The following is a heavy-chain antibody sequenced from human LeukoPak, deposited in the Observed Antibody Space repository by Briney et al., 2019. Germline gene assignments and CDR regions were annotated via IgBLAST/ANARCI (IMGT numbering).Heavy chain of an antibody. J-gene: IGHJ4*02. CDR2: IHYSGST. CDR3: ASLHNFDLYY. CDR1: GASIGNYY. V-gene: IGHV4-59*05. D-gene: IGHD3-9*01. Sequence: SETLSLTCTVSGASIGNYYWSWIRQPAGKGLEWIGSIHYSGSTYYNPSLNSRVTISEDTSKNQFSLKMSSVTAADTAVYYCASLHNFDLYYWGQGTLVTVSS.